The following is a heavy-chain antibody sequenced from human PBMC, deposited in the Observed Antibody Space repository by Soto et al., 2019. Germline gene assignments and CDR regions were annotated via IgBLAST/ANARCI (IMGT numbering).Heavy chain of an antibody. J-gene: IGHJ4*02. Sequence: PSETLSLTCTVSGASISSYYWSWIRQPSGKGLEWIVYIYYSGSINSNPSTKSRVTISVDTSKNKFSLNPCSVTAAHPAACHCARETNGYCSGGSCWYFDYWGQGTLVTVSS. D-gene: IGHD2-15*01. CDR1: GASISSYY. V-gene: IGHV4-59*01. CDR2: IYYSGSI. CDR3: ARETNGYCSGGSCWYFDY.